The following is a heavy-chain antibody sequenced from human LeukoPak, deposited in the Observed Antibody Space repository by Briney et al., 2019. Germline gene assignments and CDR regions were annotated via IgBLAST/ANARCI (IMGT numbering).Heavy chain of an antibody. CDR2: ISGSGGST. Sequence: GGSLRLSCAASGFTFSSYAMSWVRQAPGKGLEWVSGISGSGGSTYYADSVKGRFTISKDSSKNTLYLQMNSLRAEDTAVYYCAKRSSYSSSWIDYWGQGTLVTVSS. V-gene: IGHV3-23*01. CDR3: AKRSSYSSSWIDY. CDR1: GFTFSSYA. D-gene: IGHD6-13*01. J-gene: IGHJ4*02.